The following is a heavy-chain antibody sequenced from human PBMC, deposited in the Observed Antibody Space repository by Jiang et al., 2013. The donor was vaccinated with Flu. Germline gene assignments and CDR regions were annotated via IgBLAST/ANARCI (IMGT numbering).Heavy chain of an antibody. V-gene: IGHV2-70*04. CDR2: IDWDDDK. D-gene: IGHD1/OR15-1a*01. Sequence: KPTQTLTLTCTFSGFSLSTSGMRVSWIRQPPGKALEWLARIDWDDDKFYSTSLKTRLTISKDTSKNQVVLTMTNMDPVDTATYYCARIREHFAFDIWGQGTMVTVSS. CDR3: ARIREHFAFDI. J-gene: IGHJ3*02. CDR1: GFSLSTSGMR.